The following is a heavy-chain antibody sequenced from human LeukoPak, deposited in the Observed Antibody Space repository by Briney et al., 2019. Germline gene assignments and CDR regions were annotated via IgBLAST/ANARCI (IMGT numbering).Heavy chain of an antibody. V-gene: IGHV1-18*01. D-gene: IGHD6-19*01. J-gene: IGHJ4*02. Sequence: ASVKVSCKASGYTFTSYDINWVRQATGQGLEWMGWISAYNGNTNYAQKLQGRVTMTTDTSTSTAYMELRSLRSDDTAVYYCARDTRAVAGTDYWGQGTLVTVSS. CDR2: ISAYNGNT. CDR3: ARDTRAVAGTDY. CDR1: GYTFTSYD.